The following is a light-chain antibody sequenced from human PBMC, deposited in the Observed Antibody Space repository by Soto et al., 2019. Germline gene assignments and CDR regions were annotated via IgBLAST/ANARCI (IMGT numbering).Light chain of an antibody. CDR3: QQYGSSSFT. CDR2: NAF. V-gene: IGKV3-20*01. Sequence: EIVLTQSPGTLSLSPGERATLSCRASQSVSNNYLAWYQQKPGQAPRLLIYNAFSRATGIPVRFSGSGSGADFTLTISRLEPEDFAVYYCQQYGSSSFTFGPGTNVDIK. CDR1: QSVSNNY. J-gene: IGKJ3*01.